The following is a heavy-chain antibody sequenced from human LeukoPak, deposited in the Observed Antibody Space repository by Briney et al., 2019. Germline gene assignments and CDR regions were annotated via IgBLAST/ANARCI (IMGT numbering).Heavy chain of an antibody. D-gene: IGHD2-2*01. Sequence: SETLSLTCTVSGGSISSGGYYWSWIRQHPGKDLEWIGYIYYSGSTYYNPPLKSRVTISVDTSKNQFSLKLSSVTAADTAVYYCARGYCSSTSCYFPPYNWFDPWGQGTLVTVSS. CDR3: ARGYCSSTSCYFPPYNWFDP. CDR2: IYYSGST. V-gene: IGHV4-31*03. CDR1: GGSISSGGYY. J-gene: IGHJ5*02.